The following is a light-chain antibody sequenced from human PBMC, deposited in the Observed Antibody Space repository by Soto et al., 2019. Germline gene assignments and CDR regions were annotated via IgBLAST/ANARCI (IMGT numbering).Light chain of an antibody. Sequence: EIVMTQSPATLSVSPGERATLSCRASQSIRNSLAWYQQKPGQAPRLLLYGASTRATGIPARFSGGGSGTEFTLTISSLQSEDFAVYYCQQYNNWPPYTFCQGTKVEIK. CDR2: GAS. CDR3: QQYNNWPPYT. J-gene: IGKJ2*01. CDR1: QSIRNS. V-gene: IGKV3-15*01.